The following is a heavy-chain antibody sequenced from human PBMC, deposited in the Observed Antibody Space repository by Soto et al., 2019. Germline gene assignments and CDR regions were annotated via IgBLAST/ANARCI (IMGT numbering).Heavy chain of an antibody. J-gene: IGHJ4*02. Sequence: ALETLSLTCTVSGGYISSYYWTWIRQPPGKGLEWIGYIYYSGSTNYNPSLKSRVTMSIDTSKNQFSLKLSSVTAADTAVYYCARAFGSTMPSLFWGQGTLVTVSS. D-gene: IGHD2-2*01. CDR2: IYYSGST. CDR1: GGYISSYY. CDR3: ARAFGSTMPSLF. V-gene: IGHV4-59*01.